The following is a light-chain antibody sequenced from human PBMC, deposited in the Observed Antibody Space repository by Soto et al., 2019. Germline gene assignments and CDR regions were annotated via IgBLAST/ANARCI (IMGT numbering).Light chain of an antibody. CDR2: EVS. V-gene: IGLV2-14*01. CDR1: SSDVGGYDY. J-gene: IGLJ1*01. Sequence: QSALAQPASVSGSPGQSITISCTGTSSDVGGYDYVSRYQLHPGKAPKLMIFEVSNRPSGVSYRFSGSKSGNTASLTISGLQAEDEADYFCSSYSISTAYLFGTGTKV. CDR3: SSYSISTAYL.